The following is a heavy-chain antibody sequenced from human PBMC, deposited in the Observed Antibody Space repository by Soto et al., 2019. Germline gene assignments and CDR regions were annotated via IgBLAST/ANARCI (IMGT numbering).Heavy chain of an antibody. V-gene: IGHV3-23*01. CDR3: DTAVYYCARETYGDYVGYFDP. D-gene: IGHD4-17*01. CDR1: GFIFVDYA. Sequence: GGSLRLSCAASGFIFVDYAMSWVRQAPGKGLEWMSAICDRGSSTYYADSVKGRFTISRDQSKNTLYLQMNQFSLKVRSVTAADTAVYYCARETYGDYVGYFDPWGQGILVTVSS. J-gene: IGHJ4*02. CDR2: ICDRGSST.